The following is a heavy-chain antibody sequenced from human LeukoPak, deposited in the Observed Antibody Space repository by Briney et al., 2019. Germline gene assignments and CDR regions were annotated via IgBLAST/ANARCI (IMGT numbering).Heavy chain of an antibody. J-gene: IGHJ3*02. CDR3: ARDSTAPAAERRQMIRAFDI. D-gene: IGHD3-16*01. Sequence: SETLSLTCTVSGGSISSGDYYWSWIRQPPGKGLEWIGYIYYSGSTYYNPSLKSRVTISVDTSKNQFSLKLSSVTAADTAVYYCARDSTAPAAERRQMIRAFDIWGQGTMVTVSS. CDR2: IYYSGST. V-gene: IGHV4-30-4*08. CDR1: GGSISSGDYY.